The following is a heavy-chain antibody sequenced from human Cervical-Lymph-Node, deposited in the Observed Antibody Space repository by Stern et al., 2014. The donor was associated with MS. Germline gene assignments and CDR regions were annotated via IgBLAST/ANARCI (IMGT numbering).Heavy chain of an antibody. V-gene: IGHV3-23*04. CDR2: ISGSGGST. CDR1: GFTFSDYA. J-gene: IGHJ4*02. CDR3: AKGSRIVGSTEFDS. Sequence: VQLVESGGGLAQPGGSLRLSCAGSGFTFSDYAMSLVRQAPGKGLECVSGISGSGGSTYYAASVQGRFNISRDKSMDTMYLQMSSLRVDDTAVYYCAKGSRIVGSTEFDSWGQGTLVTVSS. D-gene: IGHD1-26*01.